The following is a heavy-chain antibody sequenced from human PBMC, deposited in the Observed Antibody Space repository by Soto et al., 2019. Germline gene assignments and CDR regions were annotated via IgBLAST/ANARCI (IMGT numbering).Heavy chain of an antibody. CDR3: ARDLAVDTAMLGEENWFDP. J-gene: IGHJ5*02. CDR1: GYTFTSYA. D-gene: IGHD5-18*01. CDR2: INAGNGNT. Sequence: GASVKVSGKASGYTFTSYAMHWVRQAPGQRLEWMGWINAGNGNTKYSQKFQGRVTITRDTSASTAYMELSSLRSEDTAVYYCARDLAVDTAMLGEENWFDPWGQGTLVTVSS. V-gene: IGHV1-3*01.